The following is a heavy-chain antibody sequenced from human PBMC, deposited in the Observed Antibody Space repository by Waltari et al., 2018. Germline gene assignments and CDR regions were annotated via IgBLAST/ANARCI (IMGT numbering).Heavy chain of an antibody. Sequence: VQLVESGGGLVQPGGSLSPSCEASGFTFSTYWMSWVRQVPGKGLVWVSTMTSDGSRTRYADAVKGRFTISRDNAKNTLYLQTNSLRAEDTAVYYCASHRPGGYGMDVWGHGTTVTVSS. CDR2: MTSDGSRT. D-gene: IGHD2-15*01. CDR1: GFTFSTYW. J-gene: IGHJ6*02. V-gene: IGHV3-74*01. CDR3: ASHRPGGYGMDV.